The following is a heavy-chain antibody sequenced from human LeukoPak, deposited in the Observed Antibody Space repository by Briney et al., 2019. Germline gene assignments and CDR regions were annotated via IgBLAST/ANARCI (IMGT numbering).Heavy chain of an antibody. V-gene: IGHV3-30-3*01. J-gene: IGHJ3*01. D-gene: IGHD6-19*01. CDR1: GFTFSRYA. CDR2: MSHDGSNK. CDR3: TGSGGNSC. Sequence: GRSLRLSCAASGFTFSRYAMHWVRQAPGKGLEWVALMSHDGSNKYYVDSVKGRFTISRDNAKNTVYLQMNSLRGEDTAVYYCTGSGGNSCWGQGTMVTVSS.